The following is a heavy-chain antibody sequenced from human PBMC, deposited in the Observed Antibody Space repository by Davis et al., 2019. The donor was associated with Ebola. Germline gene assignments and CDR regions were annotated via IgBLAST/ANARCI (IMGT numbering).Heavy chain of an antibody. V-gene: IGHV1-2*06. CDR3: ASFGQLVESYYFDY. CDR1: GYTFTGYY. Sequence: AASVKVSCKASGYTFTGYYMHWVRQTPGQGLEWMGRINPNSGGTNYAQKFQGRVTMTRDTSISTAYMELSRLTSDDTAVYYCASFGQLVESYYFDYWGQGPLVTVSS. J-gene: IGHJ4*02. CDR2: INPNSGGT. D-gene: IGHD3/OR15-3a*01.